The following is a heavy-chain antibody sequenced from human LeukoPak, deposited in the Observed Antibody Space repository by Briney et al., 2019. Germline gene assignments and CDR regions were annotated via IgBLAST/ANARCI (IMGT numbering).Heavy chain of an antibody. CDR3: ARVLSGSWDWFDP. D-gene: IGHD3-22*01. CDR2: ISGSGGST. V-gene: IGHV3-23*01. CDR1: GFTFSSYA. J-gene: IGHJ5*02. Sequence: GGSLRLSCAASGFTFSSYAMSWVRQAPGKGLEWVSAISGSGGSTYYADSVKGRFTISRDNAMNTVYLQMNSLRAEDTAVYYCARVLSGSWDWFDPWGQGSLVTVSS.